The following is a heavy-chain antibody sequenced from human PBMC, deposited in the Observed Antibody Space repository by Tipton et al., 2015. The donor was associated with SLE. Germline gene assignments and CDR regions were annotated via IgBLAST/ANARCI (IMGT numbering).Heavy chain of an antibody. Sequence: TLSLTCTVSRYSISGGYYWSWIRQHPGKGLEWIGYIYYSGSTYYNPSLKSRVTISVDTSKNQFSLKLSSVTAADTAVYYCARRVRGGWYDYWGQGTLVTVSS. CDR1: RYSISGGYY. CDR3: ARRVRGGWYDY. V-gene: IGHV4-31*03. CDR2: IYYSGST. J-gene: IGHJ4*02. D-gene: IGHD6-19*01.